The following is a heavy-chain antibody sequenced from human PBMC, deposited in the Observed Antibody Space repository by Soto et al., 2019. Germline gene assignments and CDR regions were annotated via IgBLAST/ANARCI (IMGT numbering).Heavy chain of an antibody. CDR2: IYHSGGT. CDR3: ARGVDV. CDR1: GGSISSGGYS. Sequence: QLQLQESGSRLVKPSQTLSLTCAVSGGSISSGGYSWSWIRQPPGKGLEWIGYIYHSGGTFYNPSLTSRVTRSVDKSKNQFSLKLSAVTAADTALYYCARGVDVWGQGTTVTDSS. V-gene: IGHV4-30-2*01. J-gene: IGHJ6*02.